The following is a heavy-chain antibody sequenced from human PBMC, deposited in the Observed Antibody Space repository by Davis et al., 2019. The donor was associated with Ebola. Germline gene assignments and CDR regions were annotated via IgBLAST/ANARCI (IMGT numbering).Heavy chain of an antibody. CDR2: INHSGST. D-gene: IGHD3-3*01. CDR3: ARGGDFGVDNWFDP. V-gene: IGHV4-34*01. Sequence: MPGGSLRLSCAVYGGSFSGYYWSCIRQPPGKGLAWIGEINHSGSTNYNPSLKRRVTLSVDTSKNQFSPKLSSVTAADTAVYCCARGGDFGVDNWFDPWGQGTLVTVSS. J-gene: IGHJ5*02. CDR1: GGSFSGYY.